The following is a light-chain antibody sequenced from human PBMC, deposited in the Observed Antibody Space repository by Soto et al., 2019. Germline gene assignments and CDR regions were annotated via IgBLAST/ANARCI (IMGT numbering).Light chain of an antibody. CDR2: DAS. J-gene: IGKJ4*01. V-gene: IGKV3-20*01. CDR1: QSLGGNF. Sequence: EIVLTQSPGTLSLSPGERATLSCRASQSLGGNFLAWYQEKPGQAPRLLIYDASNRATGIPARFSGSGSGTDFTLTISSLEPEDFAVYFCQQYIRWPPTFGGGTKVDIK. CDR3: QQYIRWPPT.